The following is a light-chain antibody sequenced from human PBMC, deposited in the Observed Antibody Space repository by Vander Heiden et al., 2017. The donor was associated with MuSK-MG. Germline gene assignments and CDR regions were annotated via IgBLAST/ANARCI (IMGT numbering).Light chain of an antibody. J-gene: IGKJ3*01. Sequence: DIQMTQSPSTLSASGGDRVTITCRASQGISSWLAWYQQKPGKAPKLLIYKASSLESGVPSRFSGSGSGTEFTLTISSLQPDDFATYYCQQYNSYLFTFGPGTKVDIK. CDR3: QQYNSYLFT. V-gene: IGKV1-5*03. CDR2: KAS. CDR1: QGISSW.